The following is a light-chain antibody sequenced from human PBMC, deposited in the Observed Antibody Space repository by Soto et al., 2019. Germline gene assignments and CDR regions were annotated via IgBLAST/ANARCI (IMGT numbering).Light chain of an antibody. CDR2: HVS. Sequence: QSVLTQPASVSGSPGQSITISCTGTSSDFGGYNYVSWYQQYPGKVPKLLIYHVSNRPSGVSNRFSGSKSGNTASLTISGLQAEDEADYFCTSFTSDNLYVFGTGNKVTVL. CDR1: SSDFGGYNY. J-gene: IGLJ1*01. CDR3: TSFTSDNLYV. V-gene: IGLV2-14*03.